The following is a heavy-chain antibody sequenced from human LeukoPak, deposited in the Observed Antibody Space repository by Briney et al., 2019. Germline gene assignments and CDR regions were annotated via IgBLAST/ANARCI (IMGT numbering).Heavy chain of an antibody. Sequence: GGSLRLSCAASGFTFSSYEMNWVRQAPGRGLEWISYISNSGTIMYYADSVKGRFTISRDDAKSSLYLQLNSLRAEDTAVYYCTLVPLGWGQGTLVTVSS. D-gene: IGHD2-8*02. V-gene: IGHV3-48*03. CDR1: GFTFSSYE. CDR3: TLVPLG. J-gene: IGHJ4*02. CDR2: ISNSGTIM.